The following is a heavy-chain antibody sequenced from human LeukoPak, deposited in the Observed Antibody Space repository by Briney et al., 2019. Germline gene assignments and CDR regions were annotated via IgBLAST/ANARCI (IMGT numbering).Heavy chain of an antibody. D-gene: IGHD3-10*01. Sequence: SGGSLRLSCAASGFGFSSYWMHWVRQVPGRGPLWVSHISTDGSTTNYADSVKGRFTTSRDNANNTLYLQMNSLRAEDTAVYYCLFGSGSYYTAFEYWGQGALVTVSS. CDR2: ISTDGSTT. CDR1: GFGFSSYW. CDR3: LFGSGSYYTAFEY. V-gene: IGHV3-74*01. J-gene: IGHJ4*02.